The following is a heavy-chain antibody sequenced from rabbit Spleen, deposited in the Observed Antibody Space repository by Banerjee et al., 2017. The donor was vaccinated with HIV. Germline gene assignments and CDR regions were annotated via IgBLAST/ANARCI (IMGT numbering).Heavy chain of an antibody. Sequence: QLLEESGGDLVKPGASLTLTCTASGVSFSGDSYMCWVRQAPGKGLEWIACIDAGSSGFTYFANWAKGRFTISRTSSTTVTLQMTSLTAADTATYFCARNYVNAFDPWGQGTLVTVS. V-gene: IGHV1S40*01. J-gene: IGHJ2*01. CDR1: GVSFSGDSY. CDR2: IDAGSSGFT. CDR3: ARNYVNAFDP. D-gene: IGHD1-1*01.